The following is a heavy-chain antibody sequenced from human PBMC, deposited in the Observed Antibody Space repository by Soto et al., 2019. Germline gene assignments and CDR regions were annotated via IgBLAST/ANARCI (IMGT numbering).Heavy chain of an antibody. V-gene: IGHV3-15*01. CDR3: TVWLVQGAGDY. CDR1: GFTFSNAW. D-gene: IGHD6-19*01. J-gene: IGHJ4*02. Sequence: LSCAASGFTFSNAWMSWVRQAPGKGLEWVGRIKSKTDGGTTDYAAPVKGRFTISRDDSKNTLYLQMNSLKTEDTAVYYCTVWLVQGAGDYWGQGTLVTVSS. CDR2: IKSKTDGGTT.